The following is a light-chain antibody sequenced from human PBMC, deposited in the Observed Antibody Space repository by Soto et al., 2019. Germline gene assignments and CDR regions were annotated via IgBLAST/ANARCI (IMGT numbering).Light chain of an antibody. V-gene: IGKV1-5*01. CDR1: QSISSW. Sequence: DLQMTQSPSTLSASVGDRVTITCRASQSISSWLAWYQQKPGKAPKLLIYDASRLESGVPSRFSGSGSGTDFTLTISSLQPDDFATYYCQEYSSYSTFGGGTKVDIK. J-gene: IGKJ4*01. CDR3: QEYSSYST. CDR2: DAS.